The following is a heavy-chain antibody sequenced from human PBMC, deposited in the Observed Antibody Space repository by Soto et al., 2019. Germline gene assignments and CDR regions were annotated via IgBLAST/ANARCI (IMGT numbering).Heavy chain of an antibody. J-gene: IGHJ6*02. V-gene: IGHV3-48*04. CDR3: AKDGAAGSVLDV. CDR2: IGIGSSTK. D-gene: IGHD6-13*01. Sequence: PGGSLRLSCAASGFTFRNYGMNWVRQAPGKGLEWVSYIGIGSSTKYYADSVKGRFTTSRDNAKNSVYLQMNNLRVEDTAVYYCAKDGAAGSVLDVWGQGTTVTVSS. CDR1: GFTFRNYG.